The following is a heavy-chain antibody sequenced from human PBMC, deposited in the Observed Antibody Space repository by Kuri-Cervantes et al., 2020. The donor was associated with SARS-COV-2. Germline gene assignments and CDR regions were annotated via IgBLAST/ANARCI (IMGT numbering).Heavy chain of an antibody. D-gene: IGHD3-3*01. CDR3: AKDVLEWFFDY. V-gene: IGHV3-23*01. CDR1: GFTFSNYA. Sequence: GESLKISCAASGFTFSNYAMTWVRQAPGKGLEWVSAISGSGGGTNYADSVKGRFTISRDNSKNTLYLQVNSLRAEDTAVYYCAKDVLEWFFDYWGQGTLVTVSS. J-gene: IGHJ4*02. CDR2: ISGSGGGT.